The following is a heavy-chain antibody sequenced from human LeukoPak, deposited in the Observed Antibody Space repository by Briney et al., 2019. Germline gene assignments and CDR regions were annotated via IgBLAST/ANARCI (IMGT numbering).Heavy chain of an antibody. D-gene: IGHD3-3*01. Sequence: ASVKVSCMVSGYTLTELSMHWVRQAPGKGLEWMGGFDPEDGETIYAQKFQGRVTMTEDTSTDTAYMELSSLRSEDTAVYYCARRVTIFGENWFDPWGQGTLVTVSS. CDR3: ARRVTIFGENWFDP. J-gene: IGHJ5*02. V-gene: IGHV1-24*01. CDR2: FDPEDGET. CDR1: GYTLTELS.